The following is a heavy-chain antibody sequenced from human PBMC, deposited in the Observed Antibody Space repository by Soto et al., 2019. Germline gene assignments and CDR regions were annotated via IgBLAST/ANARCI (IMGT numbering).Heavy chain of an antibody. J-gene: IGHJ4*02. CDR2: ISGGGGST. CDR3: AKGSSAGLPYYFDY. D-gene: IGHD6-19*01. CDR1: GFTLSSFA. Sequence: EVQLLESGGGLVQPGGSLRLSCAASGFTLSSFAMSWVRQAPGEGLEWVSAISGGGGSTYYADSVKGRFTISSDNSKNMVYLHMNSLRAEDTAVYYCAKGSSAGLPYYFDYWGQGTLVTVSS. V-gene: IGHV3-23*01.